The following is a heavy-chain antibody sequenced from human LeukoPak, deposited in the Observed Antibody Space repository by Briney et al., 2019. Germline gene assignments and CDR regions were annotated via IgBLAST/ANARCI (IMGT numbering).Heavy chain of an antibody. Sequence: PGGSLRLSCAASGFTLSDYYMSWVRQAPGKGLEWVSSISSSSSNIYYADSVKGRFTISRDNAKNSLYLQMNSLRVEDTAVYYCARCTTGRTFGSLREIKRSREIDYWGQGTLVTVSS. V-gene: IGHV3-21*01. CDR2: ISSSSSNI. D-gene: IGHD1-1*01. CDR1: GFTLSDYY. CDR3: ARCTTGRTFGSLREIKRSREIDY. J-gene: IGHJ4*02.